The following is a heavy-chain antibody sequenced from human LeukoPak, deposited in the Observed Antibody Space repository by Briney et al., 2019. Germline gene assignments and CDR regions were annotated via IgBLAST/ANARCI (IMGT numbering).Heavy chain of an antibody. D-gene: IGHD3-22*01. V-gene: IGHV3-11*01. Sequence: GGSLGLSCAASGFTFSDYYMSWIRQAPGKGLEWVSYISSSGSTIYYADSVKGRFTISRDNAKNSLYLQMNSLRAEDTAVYYCAREYYYDSSGSMSTAFDYWGQGTLVTVSS. CDR3: AREYYYDSSGSMSTAFDY. CDR2: ISSSGSTI. CDR1: GFTFSDYY. J-gene: IGHJ4*02.